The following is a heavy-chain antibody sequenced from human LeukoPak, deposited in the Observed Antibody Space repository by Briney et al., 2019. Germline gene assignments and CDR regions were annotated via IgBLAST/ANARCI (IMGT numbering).Heavy chain of an antibody. CDR1: GFTFSSYA. D-gene: IGHD3-10*01. V-gene: IGHV3-23*01. J-gene: IGHJ4*02. Sequence: GGSLRLSCAASGFTFSSYAMSWVRQAPGKGLEWVSAISGSGGSTYYADSVKGRFTISRDNSKNTLYLQMNSLRAEDTAVYYCAKDPSYYYGSGEVNWGQGTLVTVSS. CDR2: ISGSGGST. CDR3: AKDPSYYYGSGEVN.